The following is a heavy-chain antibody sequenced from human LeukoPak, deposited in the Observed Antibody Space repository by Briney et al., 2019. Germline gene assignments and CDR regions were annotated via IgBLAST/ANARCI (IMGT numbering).Heavy chain of an antibody. V-gene: IGHV3-21*06. CDR2: IDREGTYT. CDR1: GFTFSGYS. CDR3: ARYETIGVTTGDY. D-gene: IGHD1-1*01. J-gene: IGHJ4*02. Sequence: GGSLRLSCAASGFTFSGYSMNWVRQAPGKGLEWVSSIDREGTYTVYADSVKGRFTISRDNVKNSLYLQMNNLRAEDTAVYYCARYETIGVTTGDYWGRGTLVTVSS.